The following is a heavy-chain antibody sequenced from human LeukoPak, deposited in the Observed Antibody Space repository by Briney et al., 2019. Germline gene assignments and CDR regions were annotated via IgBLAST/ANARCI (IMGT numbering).Heavy chain of an antibody. V-gene: IGHV4-39*07. CDR2: IYYSGST. D-gene: IGHD3-16*02. J-gene: IGHJ4*02. Sequence: RSSETLSLTCTVSGGSISSSSYYWGWIRQPPGKGLEWIGSIYYSGSTYYNPSLKSRVTISVDTSKNQFSLKLSSVTAADTAVYYCAREGMDYDYVWGSYRSTYFDYWGQGTLVTASS. CDR3: AREGMDYDYVWGSYRSTYFDY. CDR1: GGSISSSSYY.